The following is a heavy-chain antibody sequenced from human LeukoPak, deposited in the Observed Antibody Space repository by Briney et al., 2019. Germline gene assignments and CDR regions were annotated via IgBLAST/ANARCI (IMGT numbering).Heavy chain of an antibody. CDR1: GGSISSYY. Sequence: PSETLSLTXTVSGGSISSYYWSWIRQTPGKGLEWIGYIYYSGSTNYNPSLKSRVTISVDTSKNQFSLELSSVTAADTAVYYCARERGDRAGYFDLWGRGTLVTVSS. V-gene: IGHV4-59*01. CDR3: ARERGDRAGYFDL. J-gene: IGHJ2*01. CDR2: IYYSGST. D-gene: IGHD4-17*01.